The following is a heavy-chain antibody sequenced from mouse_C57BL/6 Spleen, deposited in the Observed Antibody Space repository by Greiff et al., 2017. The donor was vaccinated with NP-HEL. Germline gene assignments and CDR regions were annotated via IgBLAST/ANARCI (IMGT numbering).Heavy chain of an antibody. CDR3: ARAYYFGSSHWYFDV. Sequence: VQLQQPGAELVKPGASVKMSCKASGYTFTSYWITWVTQRPGQGLAWIGDIYPGSGSTNYNEKFKRKATLTVDTSSSTAYMQLSSLTSEDSAVYYCARAYYFGSSHWYFDVWGTGTTVTVSS. D-gene: IGHD1-1*01. CDR1: GYTFTSYW. CDR2: IYPGSGST. V-gene: IGHV1-55*01. J-gene: IGHJ1*03.